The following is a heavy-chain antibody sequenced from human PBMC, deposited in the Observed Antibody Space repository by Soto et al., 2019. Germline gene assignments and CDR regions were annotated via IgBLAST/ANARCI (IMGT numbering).Heavy chain of an antibody. CDR2: INHSGST. CDR3: ARGITIFGVVIKWTRFDY. Sequence: QVQLQQWGAGLLKPSETLSLTCAVYGGSFSGYYWSWIRQPPGKGLEWIGEINHSGSTNYNPSLKSRVTISVDTSKNQFSLKLSSVTAADTAVYYCARGITIFGVVIKWTRFDYWGQGTLVTVSS. V-gene: IGHV4-34*01. CDR1: GGSFSGYY. J-gene: IGHJ4*02. D-gene: IGHD3-3*01.